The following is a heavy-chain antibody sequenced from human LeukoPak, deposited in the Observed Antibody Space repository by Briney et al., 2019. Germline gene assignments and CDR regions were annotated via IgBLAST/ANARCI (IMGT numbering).Heavy chain of an antibody. CDR1: GYTFTAYH. Sequence: GASVKVSCKASGYTFTAYHIHWVRQAPGQGLEWMGWINPNSGGTNYAQKFQGRVTMTRDTSISTAYMGLSRLTSDDTAVYHCARGRYGSGSYYRYWGQGALVTVSS. CDR2: INPNSGGT. D-gene: IGHD3-10*01. V-gene: IGHV1-2*02. J-gene: IGHJ4*02. CDR3: ARGRYGSGSYYRY.